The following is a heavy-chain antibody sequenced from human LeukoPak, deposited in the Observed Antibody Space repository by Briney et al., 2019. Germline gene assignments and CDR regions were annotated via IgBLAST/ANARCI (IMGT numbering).Heavy chain of an antibody. CDR3: ARRLTQYDCFDP. J-gene: IGHJ5*02. CDR1: GDIVSSNSVT. V-gene: IGHV6-1*01. Sequence: HSQTLSLTCAISGDIVSSNSVTWNWIRQSPSRGLEWLGRTYYRSTWYNDYAVSVRGRITVNPDTSKNQFSLHLNSVTPEDTAVYYCARRLTQYDCFDPWGQGILVTVS. CDR2: TYYRSTWYN. D-gene: IGHD2-2*01.